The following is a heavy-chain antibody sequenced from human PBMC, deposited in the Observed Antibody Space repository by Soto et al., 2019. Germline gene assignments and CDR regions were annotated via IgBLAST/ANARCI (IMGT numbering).Heavy chain of an antibody. V-gene: IGHV1-18*01. CDR2: ISAYNGNT. Sequence: ASVNVSCKASGYTFTSYGISWVRQAPGQGLEWMGWISAYNGNTNYAQKLQGRVTMTTDTSTSTAYMELRSLRSDDTAVFYCARHYYYDSSGYLEFDYWGQGTLVTVSS. CDR3: ARHYYYDSSGYLEFDY. J-gene: IGHJ4*02. D-gene: IGHD3-22*01. CDR1: GYTFTSYG.